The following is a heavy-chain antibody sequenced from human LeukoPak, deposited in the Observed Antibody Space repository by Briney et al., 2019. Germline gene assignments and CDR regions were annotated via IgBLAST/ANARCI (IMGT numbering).Heavy chain of an antibody. CDR2: IYSGGST. CDR1: GFTVSSNY. J-gene: IGHJ3*02. D-gene: IGHD4-17*01. V-gene: IGHV3-53*01. Sequence: GGSLRLSCAASGFTVSSNYMSWVRQAPGKGLEWVSVIYSGGSTYYADSVKGRFTISRDNSKNTLYLQMNSLRAEDTAVYYCARIRLADAFDIWGQGTMVTVSS. CDR3: ARIRLADAFDI.